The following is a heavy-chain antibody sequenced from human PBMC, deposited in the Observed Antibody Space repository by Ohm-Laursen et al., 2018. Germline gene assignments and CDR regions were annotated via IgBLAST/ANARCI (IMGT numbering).Heavy chain of an antibody. CDR2: INHGGST. D-gene: IGHD3-10*01. CDR1: GGSFSGYY. J-gene: IGHJ4*02. CDR3: ASGRGRDFDY. V-gene: IGHV4-34*01. Sequence: TLSLTCAVYGGSFSGYYWSWIRQPPGKGLDWIGEINHGGSTNYNPSLKSRVTIALDTSKNQYSLRLSSVTAADTAVYFCASGRGRDFDYWGQGTLVTVSS.